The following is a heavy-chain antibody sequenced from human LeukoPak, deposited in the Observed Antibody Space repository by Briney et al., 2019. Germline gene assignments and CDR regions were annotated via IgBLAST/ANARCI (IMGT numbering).Heavy chain of an antibody. CDR3: ARLLRNIAAAVYYFDY. Sequence: GESLKISCKGSGYSFTTYWIGWVRQMPGKGLEWMGIIYPGDSDARYSPSFQGQVTISAHKSISTAYLQWSSLKASDTAMYYCARLLRNIAAAVYYFDYWGQGTLVTVSS. D-gene: IGHD6-13*01. V-gene: IGHV5-51*01. CDR1: GYSFTTYW. J-gene: IGHJ4*02. CDR2: IYPGDSDA.